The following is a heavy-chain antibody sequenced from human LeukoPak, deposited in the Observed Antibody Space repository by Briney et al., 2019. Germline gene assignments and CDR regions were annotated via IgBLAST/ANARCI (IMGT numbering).Heavy chain of an antibody. CDR3: ARDGDDIVVVPAAIWNYFDY. CDR2: ISYDGSNK. CDR1: GFTFSSYA. V-gene: IGHV3-30-3*01. D-gene: IGHD2-2*01. J-gene: IGHJ4*02. Sequence: GGSLRLSCAASGFTFSSYAMHWVRQAPGKGLEWVAVISYDGSNKYYADSVKGRFTISRDNSKNTLYLQMNSLRAEDTAVYYCARDGDDIVVVPAAIWNYFDYWGQGTLVTVSS.